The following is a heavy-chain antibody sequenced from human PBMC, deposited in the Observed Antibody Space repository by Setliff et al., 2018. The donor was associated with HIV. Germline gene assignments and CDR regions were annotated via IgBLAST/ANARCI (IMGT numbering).Heavy chain of an antibody. J-gene: IGHJ4*02. CDR1: GGSISTSRHY. V-gene: IGHV4-39*07. Sequence: SETLSLTCTVSGGSISTSRHYWGWIRQPPGKGLEWIGSIYYTGSTYYNPSLKSRVTISVDTSKNQFSLKLSSVTAADTAVSYCARDDTAVRGHIDYWGQGTLVTVSS. CDR2: IYYTGST. D-gene: IGHD3-10*01. CDR3: ARDDTAVRGHIDY.